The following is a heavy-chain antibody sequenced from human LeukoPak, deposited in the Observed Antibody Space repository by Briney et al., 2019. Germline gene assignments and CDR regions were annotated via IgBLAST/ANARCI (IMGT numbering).Heavy chain of an antibody. CDR1: GGSISSYY. J-gene: IGHJ4*02. V-gene: IGHV4-59*01. CDR3: ARMGSTSYYFDY. D-gene: IGHD3-10*01. CDR2: FYYSGST. Sequence: PSETLSLTCTVSGGSISSYYWSWIRQPPGKGLEWIGYFYYSGSTNYNPSLKSRVTISVDTSKNQFSLRLTSVTAADTAVYYCARMGSTSYYFDYWGQGTLVTVSS.